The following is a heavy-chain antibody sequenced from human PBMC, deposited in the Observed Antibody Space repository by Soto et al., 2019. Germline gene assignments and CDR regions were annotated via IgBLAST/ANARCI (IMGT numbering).Heavy chain of an antibody. Sequence: ASVKVSCKASGYTFTGYYMHWVRQAPGQGLEWMGWINPNSGGTNYAQKFQGWVTMTRDTSISTAYMELSRLRSDDTAVYYCARVRFRGCSGGSCYLDYYYGMDVWGQGTTVTVSS. V-gene: IGHV1-2*04. J-gene: IGHJ6*02. CDR2: INPNSGGT. CDR3: ARVRFRGCSGGSCYLDYYYGMDV. D-gene: IGHD2-15*01. CDR1: GYTFTGYY.